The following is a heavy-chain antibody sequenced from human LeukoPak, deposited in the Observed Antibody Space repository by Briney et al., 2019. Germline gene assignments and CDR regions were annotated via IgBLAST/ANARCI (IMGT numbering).Heavy chain of an antibody. CDR2: ISAYNGNT. V-gene: IGHV1-18*01. CDR3: ARDLVPVYYYYYGMDV. D-gene: IGHD2-2*01. J-gene: IGHJ6*02. Sequence: ASVKVSCKASGYTFTSYGISWVRQAPGQGLEWMGWISAYNGNTNYAQKLQGRVTMTTGTSTSTAYMELRSLRSDDTAVYYCARDLVPVYYYYYGMDVWGQGTTVTVSS. CDR1: GYTFTSYG.